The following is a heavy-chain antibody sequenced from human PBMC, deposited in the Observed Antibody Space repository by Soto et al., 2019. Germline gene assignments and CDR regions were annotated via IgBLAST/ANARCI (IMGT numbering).Heavy chain of an antibody. J-gene: IGHJ3*02. V-gene: IGHV3-15*01. CDR1: GFTFSNAW. CDR3: TTWSIPAAAFDI. CDR2: IKSKTDGGTT. D-gene: IGHD6-13*01. Sequence: GGSLRLSCAASGFTFSNAWMSWVRQAPGKGLEWVGRIKSKTDGGTTDYAAHVKGRFTISRDDSKNTLYLQMNSLKTEDTAVYYCTTWSIPAAAFDIWGQGTMVTVSS.